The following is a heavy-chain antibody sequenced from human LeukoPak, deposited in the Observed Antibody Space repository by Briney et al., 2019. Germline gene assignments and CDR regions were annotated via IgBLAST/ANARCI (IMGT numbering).Heavy chain of an antibody. CDR2: ISSSGSYI. Sequence: PGGSLRLSCVASGFIVNRNYMNWVRQAPGKGLEWVSYISSSGSYIQYAESVKGRFTISRDNAEKSLFLQMNSLRDEDTAVYYCARDPGYSSTGVDAFDIWGRGTMVTVSS. CDR1: GFIVNRNY. CDR3: ARDPGYSSTGVDAFDI. D-gene: IGHD6-13*01. J-gene: IGHJ3*02. V-gene: IGHV3-48*02.